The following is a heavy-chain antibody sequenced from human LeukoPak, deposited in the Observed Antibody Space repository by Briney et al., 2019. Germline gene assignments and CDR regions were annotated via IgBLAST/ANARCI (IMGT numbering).Heavy chain of an antibody. CDR1: GFTFSSYS. V-gene: IGHV3-21*01. CDR2: ISSSSTYI. D-gene: IGHD1-1*01. Sequence: GGSLRLSCAASGFTFSSYSMNWVRQAPGKGLEWVSSISSSSTYIYYADSVKGRFTISRDDTKNSLYLQMNSLRAEDTAVYYCARDHEQVVQLDAFDIWGQGTMVTVSS. CDR3: ARDHEQVVQLDAFDI. J-gene: IGHJ3*02.